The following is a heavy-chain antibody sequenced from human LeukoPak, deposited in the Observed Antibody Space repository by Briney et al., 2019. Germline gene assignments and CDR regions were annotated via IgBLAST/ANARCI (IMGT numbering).Heavy chain of an antibody. CDR1: GYTFTGYY. V-gene: IGHV1-2*02. Sequence: ASVKVSCKASGYTFTGYYMHWVRQAPGQGLEWMGWINPNSGGINYAQKFQGRVTMTRDTSISTAYMELSRLRSDDTAVYYCARPRYSSGWYGFDYWGQGTLVTVSS. CDR2: INPNSGGI. D-gene: IGHD6-19*01. CDR3: ARPRYSSGWYGFDY. J-gene: IGHJ4*02.